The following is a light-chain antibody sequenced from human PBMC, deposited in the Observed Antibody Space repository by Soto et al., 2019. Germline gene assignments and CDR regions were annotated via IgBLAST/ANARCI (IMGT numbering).Light chain of an antibody. CDR2: GAS. CDR1: QSVDSN. CDR3: QQYIDWPLYT. V-gene: IGKV3-15*01. J-gene: IGKJ2*01. Sequence: ELLMTQSPNTVSVSPGDRATLSCRASQSVDSNLAWYQQKPGQAPRLLISGASTRAPGIPARFSGSGSGTNFTLSISGLQSEDFAVYYCQQYIDWPLYTFGQGTKLEIK.